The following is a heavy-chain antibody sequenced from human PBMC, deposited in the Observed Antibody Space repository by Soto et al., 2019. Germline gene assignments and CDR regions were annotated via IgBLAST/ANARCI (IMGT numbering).Heavy chain of an antibody. CDR2: VSYDGGVK. J-gene: IGHJ3*02. CDR3: AKLPWGFNYYDRSEYRATDNDAFDI. V-gene: IGHV3-30*18. Sequence: QMQLVESGGGVVQPGTSLRVSCAASGFTFSHYGIHWVRQAPGKGLEWVAVVSYDGGVKLYADSVRDRFAISRDNSKNTLYLQMNSLGPDDTAVYYCAKLPWGFNYYDRSEYRATDNDAFDIWGQGTMVTFSS. CDR1: GFTFSHYG. D-gene: IGHD3-22*01.